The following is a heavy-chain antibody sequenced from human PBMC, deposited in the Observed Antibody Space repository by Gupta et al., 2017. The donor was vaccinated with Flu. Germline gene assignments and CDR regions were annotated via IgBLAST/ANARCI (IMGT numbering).Heavy chain of an antibody. CDR1: GGTFSSYA. Sequence: QVQLVQSGAEVKKPGSSVKVSCKASGGTFSSYALRWVRQAPGQGLEWMGGMIPIFCTANYAQKFQGRVTITADEYTSTAYMELSSLRSEDTAVYYCASDPQIGYCSSTSCYDPGYFDYWCQGTLVTVSS. D-gene: IGHD2-2*01. V-gene: IGHV1-69*01. CDR3: ASDPQIGYCSSTSCYDPGYFDY. J-gene: IGHJ4*02. CDR2: MIPIFCTA.